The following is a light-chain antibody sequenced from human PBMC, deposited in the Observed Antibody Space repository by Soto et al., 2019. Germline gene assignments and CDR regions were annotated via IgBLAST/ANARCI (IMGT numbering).Light chain of an antibody. CDR1: QDIGGY. V-gene: IGKV1-9*01. CDR3: QKLNNHPA. Sequence: DIQLTQSPSFLSASVGDRVTITCRASQDIGGYLAWYQQQPGKAPKLLIYGASTLQSGVPSRFSGSGSGTDFTLTISGLQPEDFASYYCQKLNNHPAFGGGTKVEIK. J-gene: IGKJ4*01. CDR2: GAS.